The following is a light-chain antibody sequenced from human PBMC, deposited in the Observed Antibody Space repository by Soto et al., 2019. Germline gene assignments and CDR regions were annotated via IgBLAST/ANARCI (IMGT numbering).Light chain of an antibody. V-gene: IGKV1-5*03. CDR1: QSISSW. J-gene: IGKJ2*02. Sequence: DIQMTQSPSTLSASVGDRVTITCRASQSISSWLAWYQQKPGKAPKLLIYKASSLESRVPSRFSGSGSGTEFHLTISRLQPDDFANYYCQQYNSYPRTFGQGTKLEIK. CDR3: QQYNSYPRT. CDR2: KAS.